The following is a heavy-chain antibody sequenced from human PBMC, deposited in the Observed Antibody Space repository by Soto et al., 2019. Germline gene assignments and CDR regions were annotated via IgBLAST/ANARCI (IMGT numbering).Heavy chain of an antibody. CDR1: GFSLRTTW. Sequence: EVQLVESGGGLVKPGGSLRLSCAASGFSLRTTWMAWVRQAPGKGLEWVGRIKSKSAGETTDYADPVKGRFTISRDDSKDTLYLHMDSLETGDTAVYYCSTGSLFSGSVFDYWGQGTLVTVSS. D-gene: IGHD1-26*01. J-gene: IGHJ4*02. CDR2: IKSKSAGETT. V-gene: IGHV3-15*05. CDR3: STGSLFSGSVFDY.